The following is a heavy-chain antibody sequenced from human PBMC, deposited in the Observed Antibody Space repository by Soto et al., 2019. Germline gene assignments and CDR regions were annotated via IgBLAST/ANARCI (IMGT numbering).Heavy chain of an antibody. CDR3: ARAAPQLHPLYYYYGMDV. D-gene: IGHD2-2*01. J-gene: IGHJ6*02. V-gene: IGHV1-69*13. Sequence: VKVSCKASGGTFSSYAISWVRQAPGQGLEWMGGIIPIFGTANYAQKFQGRVTITADESTSTAYMELSSLRSEDTAVYYCARAAPQLHPLYYYYGMDVWGQGTTVTVSS. CDR1: GGTFSSYA. CDR2: IIPIFGTA.